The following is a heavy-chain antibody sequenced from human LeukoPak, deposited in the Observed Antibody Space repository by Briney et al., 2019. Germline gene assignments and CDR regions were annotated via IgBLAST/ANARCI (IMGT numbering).Heavy chain of an antibody. CDR2: FHYSGST. J-gene: IGHJ5*02. CDR3: ARDQYYGSGSYFRFDP. V-gene: IGHV4-61*10. Sequence: SETLSLTCTVSGGSISSGSYYWSWIRQPAGKGLEWIGYFHYSGSTNYNPSLKSRVTISVDTSKNQFSLKLSSVTAADTAVYYCARDQYYGSGSYFRFDPWGQGTLVTVSS. D-gene: IGHD3-10*01. CDR1: GGSISSGSYY.